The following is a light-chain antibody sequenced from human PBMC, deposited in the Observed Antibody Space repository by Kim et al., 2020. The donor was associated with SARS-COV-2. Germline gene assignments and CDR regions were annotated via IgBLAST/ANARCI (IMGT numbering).Light chain of an antibody. Sequence: QPALTQPASVSGSPGQSITISCTGTSSDVGGFNYVSWYQQHPGKAPKVMIYDVNKRPSGFSNRFSGSKSVNTASLTISGLQAEDEADYYCSSYASSGAVIFGGGTKVTVL. CDR3: SSYASSGAVI. CDR1: SSDVGGFNY. J-gene: IGLJ2*01. CDR2: DVN. V-gene: IGLV2-14*01.